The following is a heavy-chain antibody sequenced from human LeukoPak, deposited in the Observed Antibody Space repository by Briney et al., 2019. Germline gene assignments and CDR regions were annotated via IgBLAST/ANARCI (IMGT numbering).Heavy chain of an antibody. Sequence: GRSLRLSCAASVFTFSSYSMNWVREAREKGREWGSSISSSSSYIYYADSVKGRFTISRDNAKNSLYLQMNSLRAEDTAVYYCAREAPSRDRSFYWYFDLWGRGTLVTVSS. D-gene: IGHD3-10*01. J-gene: IGHJ2*01. CDR1: VFTFSSYS. V-gene: IGHV3-21*01. CDR3: AREAPSRDRSFYWYFDL. CDR2: ISSSSSYI.